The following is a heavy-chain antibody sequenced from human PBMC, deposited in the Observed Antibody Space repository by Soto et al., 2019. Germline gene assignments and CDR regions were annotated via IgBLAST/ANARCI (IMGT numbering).Heavy chain of an antibody. CDR2: ISPHNDRT. D-gene: IGHD6-19*01. CDR3: ARDLYYSSGRYFDHDAFDI. V-gene: IGHV1-18*01. Sequence: ASVKVSCKASGYNFTSYVISWVRQAPGQGLEWMGWISPHNDRTKYARRFQDRVTMTTETPTSTVYMELGSLRSDDTAVYYCARDLYYSSGRYFDHDAFDIWGQGTVVTVSS. CDR1: GYNFTSYV. J-gene: IGHJ3*02.